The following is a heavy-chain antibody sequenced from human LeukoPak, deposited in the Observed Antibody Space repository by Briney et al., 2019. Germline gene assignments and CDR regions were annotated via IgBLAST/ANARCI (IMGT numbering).Heavy chain of an antibody. CDR3: ARGLQTVYYYDSSGYYDY. Sequence: SQTPSLACTVSGGSISSGGYYWSWIRQHPGKGLEWIGYIYYSGSTYYNPSLKSRVTISVDTSKNQFSLKLSSVTAADTAVYYCARGLQTVYYYDSSGYYDYWGQGTLVTVSS. D-gene: IGHD3-22*01. CDR1: GGSISSGGYY. CDR2: IYYSGST. V-gene: IGHV4-31*03. J-gene: IGHJ4*02.